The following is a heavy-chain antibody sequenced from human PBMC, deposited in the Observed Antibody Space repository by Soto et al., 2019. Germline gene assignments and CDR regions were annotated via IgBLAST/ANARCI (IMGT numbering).Heavy chain of an antibody. CDR3: ARAGLRWGAFDI. V-gene: IGHV3-13*01. D-gene: IGHD4-17*01. J-gene: IGHJ3*02. CDR1: GFTFSSYD. Sequence: GGSLRLSCAASGFTFSSYDMHWVRQATGKGLEWVSAIGTAGDTYYPGSVKGRFTISRENAKNSLYLQMNSLRAGDTAVYYCARAGLRWGAFDIWGQGTMVTVSS. CDR2: IGTAGDT.